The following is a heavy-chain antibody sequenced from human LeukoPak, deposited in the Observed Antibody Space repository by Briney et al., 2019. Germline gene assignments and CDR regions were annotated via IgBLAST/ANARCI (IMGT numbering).Heavy chain of an antibody. CDR1: GGSISTYY. J-gene: IGHJ4*02. Sequence: SETLSHTCTFSGGSISTYYWSWIRQPPGKGLEWIGYIYYTGGTNYNPSLKSRVTISVDTSKNQFSLKLSSVTAADTAVYYCATHRGYSYGFFDYWGQGTLVTVSS. CDR3: ATHRGYSYGFFDY. D-gene: IGHD5-18*01. CDR2: IYYTGGT. V-gene: IGHV4-59*08.